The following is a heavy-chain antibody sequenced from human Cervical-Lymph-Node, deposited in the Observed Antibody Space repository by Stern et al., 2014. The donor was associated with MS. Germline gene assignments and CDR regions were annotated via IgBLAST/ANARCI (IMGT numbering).Heavy chain of an antibody. Sequence: QMQLVQSGGGVVQPGRSLRLSCAASGLTFSTSVMHWVRQALGQGPEWVAVVWHDGSKEHFTESMKGRFSASRDTAKNTLHLQMSSLRAEDTAVYFCATSTASDAFDIWGQGTLVTVSS. CDR1: GLTFSTSV. V-gene: IGHV3-33*01. CDR3: ATSTASDAFDI. D-gene: IGHD2/OR15-2a*01. CDR2: VWHDGSKE. J-gene: IGHJ3*02.